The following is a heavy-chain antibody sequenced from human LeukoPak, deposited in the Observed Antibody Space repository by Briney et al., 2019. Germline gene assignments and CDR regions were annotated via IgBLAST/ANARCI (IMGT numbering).Heavy chain of an antibody. V-gene: IGHV3-23*01. D-gene: IGHD3-22*01. Sequence: GGSLRLSCAASGFTFSSYAMSWVRQAPGKGLEWVSAISGSGGSTYYADSVKGRFTISRDNSKNTLYLQMNSLRAEDTAVYYCAKVIGNYYDSSGYFGYWGQGTLVTVSS. J-gene: IGHJ4*02. CDR3: AKVIGNYYDSSGYFGY. CDR1: GFTFSSYA. CDR2: ISGSGGST.